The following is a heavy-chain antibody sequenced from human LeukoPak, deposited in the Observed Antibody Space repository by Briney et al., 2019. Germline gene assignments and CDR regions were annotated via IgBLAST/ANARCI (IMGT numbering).Heavy chain of an antibody. Sequence: ASVKVSCKASGYTFTGYYMHWVRQAPGQGLEWMGWINPNSGGTNYAQKFQGRVTMTRDTSISTAYMELSRLRSDDTAVYYCARDRTTVTKYYYYYYMDVWGKGTRSPSP. D-gene: IGHD4-17*01. J-gene: IGHJ6*03. CDR3: ARDRTTVTKYYYYYYMDV. CDR2: INPNSGGT. V-gene: IGHV1-2*02. CDR1: GYTFTGYY.